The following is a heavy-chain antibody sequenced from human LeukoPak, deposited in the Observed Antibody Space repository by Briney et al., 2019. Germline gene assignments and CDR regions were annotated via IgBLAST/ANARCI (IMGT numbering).Heavy chain of an antibody. J-gene: IGHJ4*02. Sequence: SGPTLVNPTQTLTLTCTFSGFSLITSGVAVGWIRQPPGKALEWLALIYWDDVKRYSPSLKSRLFITKDTSKNQVVLTMTNMDPVDTATYYCAHRASDSSGYTFDYWGQGTLVTVSS. CDR3: AHRASDSSGYTFDY. D-gene: IGHD3-22*01. CDR1: GFSLITSGVA. CDR2: IYWDDVK. V-gene: IGHV2-5*02.